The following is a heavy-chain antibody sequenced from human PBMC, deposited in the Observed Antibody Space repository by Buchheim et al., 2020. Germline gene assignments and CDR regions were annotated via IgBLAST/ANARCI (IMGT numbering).Heavy chain of an antibody. CDR3: AKASSAWYGDY. J-gene: IGHJ4*02. D-gene: IGHD6-19*01. Sequence: EVQLLESGGGLVQPGGSLRLSCGASGFTFSSYAMSWVRQAPGKGLEWVSSITYSGGSTYYADSVKGRFTISRDNSKHKLYLQMSSLRADDMAVYYCAKASSAWYGDYWGQGTL. CDR2: ITYSGGST. V-gene: IGHV3-23*01. CDR1: GFTFSSYA.